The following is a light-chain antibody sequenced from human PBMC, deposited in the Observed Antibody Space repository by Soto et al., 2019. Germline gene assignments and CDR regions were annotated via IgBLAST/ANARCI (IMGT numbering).Light chain of an antibody. V-gene: IGLV2-14*01. CDR3: TSYTSSSTWV. CDR2: EVT. J-gene: IGLJ3*02. CDR1: SSDVGGYNY. Sequence: QSALTQPASVSGSPGQSITVSCTGTSSDVGGYNYVSWYQQQPGKAPKLMIYEVTNRPSGISYRFSGSKSGNTASLTISGLQAEDEADYYCTSYTSSSTWVFGGGTKLTVL.